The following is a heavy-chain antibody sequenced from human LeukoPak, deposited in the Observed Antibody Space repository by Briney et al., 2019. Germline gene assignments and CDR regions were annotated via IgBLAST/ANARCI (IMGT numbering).Heavy chain of an antibody. CDR3: ARESSGRFFDY. J-gene: IGHJ4*02. CDR1: GGSISSGSYY. Sequence: PSQTLSLTCTVSGGSISSGSYYWSWIRQPAGKGLEWIGRIYTSGSTNYNPSLKSRVTMSVDTSKNQFSLKLNSVTAADTAVYYCARESSGRFFDYWGQGTLVTVSS. V-gene: IGHV4-61*02. CDR2: IYTSGST. D-gene: IGHD6-19*01.